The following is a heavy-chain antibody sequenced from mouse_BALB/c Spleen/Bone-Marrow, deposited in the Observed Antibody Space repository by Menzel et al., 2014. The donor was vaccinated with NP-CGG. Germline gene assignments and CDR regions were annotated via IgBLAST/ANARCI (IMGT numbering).Heavy chain of an antibody. D-gene: IGHD1-1*01. CDR1: GYTFTSYT. J-gene: IGHJ4*01. CDR3: TIRYYAMDY. Sequence: QVQLQQSGAELARPGASVKMSCQASGYTFTSYTMHWEKKRPGQGLEWIGYIIPNSGYSNYNQKFKDKATLTADKSSSTAYVQLSSLTSEDSAVYYCTIRYYAMDYWGQGTSVTVSS. V-gene: IGHV1-4*01. CDR2: IIPNSGYS.